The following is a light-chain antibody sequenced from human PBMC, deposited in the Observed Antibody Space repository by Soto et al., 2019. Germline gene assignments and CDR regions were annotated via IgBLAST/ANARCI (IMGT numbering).Light chain of an antibody. CDR1: QSLLHINGKTY. CDR3: MQPLQSWT. J-gene: IGKJ1*01. Sequence: IVVTQTPLSLSVTPLQPSSISFKSIQSLLHINGKTYLFWYLQKPGQSPQLLIYLGSNRASGVPDRFSGSGSGTDFTLKISRVEAEDVGVYYCMQPLQSWTFGQGTKVDI. V-gene: IGKV2-28*01. CDR2: LGS.